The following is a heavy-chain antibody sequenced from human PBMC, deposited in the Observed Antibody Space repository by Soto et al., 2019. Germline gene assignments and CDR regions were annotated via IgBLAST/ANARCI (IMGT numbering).Heavy chain of an antibody. D-gene: IGHD5-18*01. J-gene: IGHJ5*02. V-gene: IGHV4-4*02. CDR3: ATEIVTAEGNSYFDP. CDR2: VYHTGDT. Sequence: SETLSPAWGVYGGTVASSHWWSWGRQSPGRGLEWIGNVYHTGDTNFNPSLQSRVTISVDKSKNRFSLRMTSGTAADTAVYFCATEIVTAEGNSYFDPWGHGTLVTVSS. CDR1: GGTVASSHW.